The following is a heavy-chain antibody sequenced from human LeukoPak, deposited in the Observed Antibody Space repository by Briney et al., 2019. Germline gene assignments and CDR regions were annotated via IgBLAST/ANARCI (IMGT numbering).Heavy chain of an antibody. CDR1: GGSISSTSSNNYH. D-gene: IGHD4-23*01. CDR3: AREMGVVTAHGIDV. J-gene: IGHJ6*02. V-gene: IGHV4-39*02. Sequence: SETLSLTCIVSGGSISSTSSNNYHWGWIRQPPGKGLEWIGSIYYSGSTYYNPSLKSRVTISVDTSKNQFSLKLSSVAAADTALYYCAREMGVVTAHGIDVWGQGTTVTVSS. CDR2: IYYSGST.